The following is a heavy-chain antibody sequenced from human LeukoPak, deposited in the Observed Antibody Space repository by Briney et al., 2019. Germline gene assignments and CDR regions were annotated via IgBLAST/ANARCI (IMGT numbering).Heavy chain of an antibody. D-gene: IGHD2-15*01. CDR1: GGTFSSYA. CDR2: IIPIFGTA. J-gene: IGHJ4*02. CDR3: ASCSGGSCYPMGIGY. Sequence: SVKVSCKASGGTFSSYAISWVRPAPGQGLEWMGGIIPIFGTANYAQKFQGRVTITADESTSTAYMELSSLRSEDTAVYYCASCSGGSCYPMGIGYWGQGTLVTVSS. V-gene: IGHV1-69*13.